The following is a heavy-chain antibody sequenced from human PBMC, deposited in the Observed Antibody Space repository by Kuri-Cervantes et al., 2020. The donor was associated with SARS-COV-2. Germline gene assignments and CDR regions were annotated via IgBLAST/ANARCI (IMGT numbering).Heavy chain of an antibody. CDR2: ISSSGSTI. Sequence: LSLTCAASGFTFSSYSMNWVRQAPGKGLEWVSYISSSGSTIYYADSVKGRFTISRDNAKNSLYLQMNSLRAEDTAVYYCARIGELGIPDYWGQGTLVTVSS. V-gene: IGHV3-48*04. D-gene: IGHD7-27*01. CDR3: ARIGELGIPDY. J-gene: IGHJ4*02. CDR1: GFTFSSYS.